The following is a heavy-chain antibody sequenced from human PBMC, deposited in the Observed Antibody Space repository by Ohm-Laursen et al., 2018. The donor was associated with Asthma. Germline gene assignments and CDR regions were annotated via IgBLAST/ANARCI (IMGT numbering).Heavy chain of an antibody. CDR2: IKEDGREK. CDR3: AKVPSPNDWYEPFDS. D-gene: IGHD3-9*01. Sequence: SLRLSCAASGFDFSLYSMTWVRQTPGKGLLWVANIKEDGREKYYADSVRGRFTISRDNAKNSLYLQMNALRAEDTAVYYCAKVPSPNDWYEPFDSWGQGTLVTVSS. J-gene: IGHJ4*02. CDR1: GFDFSLYS. V-gene: IGHV3-7*05.